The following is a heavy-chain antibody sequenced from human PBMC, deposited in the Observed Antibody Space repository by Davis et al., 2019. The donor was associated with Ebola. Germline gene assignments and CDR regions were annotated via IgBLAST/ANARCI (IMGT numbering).Heavy chain of an antibody. V-gene: IGHV4-34*01. CDR3: ARDRRAYYDFWSGQIDP. Sequence: SETLSLTCAVYGGSFSGYYWSWIRQPPGKGLEWIGEINHSGSTNYNPSLKSRVTISVDTSKNQFSLKLSSVTAADTAVYYCARDRRAYYDFWSGQIDPWGQGTLVTVSS. J-gene: IGHJ5*02. D-gene: IGHD3-3*01. CDR1: GGSFSGYY. CDR2: INHSGST.